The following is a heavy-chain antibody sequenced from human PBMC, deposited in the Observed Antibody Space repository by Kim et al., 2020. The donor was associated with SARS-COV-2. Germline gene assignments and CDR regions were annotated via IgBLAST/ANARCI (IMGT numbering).Heavy chain of an antibody. Sequence: ADSVKGRFTSSRDNSKNTLYLQMNSLRAEDMAVYYCAKEGSNVVATPFDYWGQGTLVTVSS. V-gene: IGHV3-23*01. D-gene: IGHD5-12*01. CDR3: AKEGSNVVATPFDY. J-gene: IGHJ4*02.